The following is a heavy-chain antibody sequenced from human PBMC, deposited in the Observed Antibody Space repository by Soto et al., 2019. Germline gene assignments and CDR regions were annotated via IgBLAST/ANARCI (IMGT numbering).Heavy chain of an antibody. J-gene: IGHJ4*02. V-gene: IGHV1-3*01. CDR3: ARDGAYCGGDCYSAFDY. CDR2: INAGNGNT. Sequence: GASVKVSCKASGYTFTSYAMHWVRQAPGQRLEWMGWINAGNGNTKYSQKFQGRVTITRDTSASTAYMELSSLRSEDTAVYYCARDGAYCGGDCYSAFDYWGQGTLVTVSS. D-gene: IGHD2-21*02. CDR1: GYTFTSYA.